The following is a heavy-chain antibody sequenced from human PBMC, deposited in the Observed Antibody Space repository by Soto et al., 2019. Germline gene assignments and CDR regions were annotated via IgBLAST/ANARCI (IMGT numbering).Heavy chain of an antibody. V-gene: IGHV4-30-4*01. D-gene: IGHD6-13*01. J-gene: IGHJ6*02. CDR3: ARLQGIATGSSIDYYYGLDV. CDR2: IYHSGST. CDR1: GGSISSGGYY. Sequence: PSETLSLTCTVSGGSISSGGYYWSWIRQPPGKGLDWIGYIYHSGSTYYNPSLKSRLTISLDTSKIQFSLKLSSVTAADTAVYYCARLQGIATGSSIDYYYGLDVWGQGTTVTVSS.